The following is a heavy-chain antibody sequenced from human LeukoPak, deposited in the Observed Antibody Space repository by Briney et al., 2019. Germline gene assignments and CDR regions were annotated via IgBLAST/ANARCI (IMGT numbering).Heavy chain of an antibody. Sequence: PSETLSLTCTVSGGSISSYYWGWIRQPPGKGLEWIGYIYYSGSTNYNPSLKSRVTMSVDTSKNQFSLKVSSVTAADTAIYYCARDLSFDWFPYYFDYWGQGILVTVSS. CDR3: ARDLSFDWFPYYFDY. D-gene: IGHD3-9*01. CDR2: IYYSGST. CDR1: GGSISSYY. V-gene: IGHV4-59*12. J-gene: IGHJ4*02.